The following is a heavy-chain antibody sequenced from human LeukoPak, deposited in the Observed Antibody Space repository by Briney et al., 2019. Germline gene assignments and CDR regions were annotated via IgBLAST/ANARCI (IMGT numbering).Heavy chain of an antibody. CDR2: ISNSHSPI. D-gene: IGHD3-22*01. CDR1: GFNLSAYN. Sequence: GGSLRLSCGSSGFNLSAYNMNWVRQAPGKGLEWVSYISNSHSPIYYADSVKGRFTISRDNARNTLYLQMNSLRAEDTAVYYCARWYYYETSGLYYGSFDNWGQGTLVTVSS. J-gene: IGHJ5*02. CDR3: ARWYYYETSGLYYGSFDN. V-gene: IGHV3-48*01.